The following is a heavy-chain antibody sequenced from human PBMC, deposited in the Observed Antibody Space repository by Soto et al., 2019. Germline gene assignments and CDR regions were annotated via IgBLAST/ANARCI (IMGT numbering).Heavy chain of an antibody. D-gene: IGHD5-12*01. Sequence: PSETLSLTCAVSGYSISSGYYWGWIRQPPGKGLEWIGSIYHSGSTYYNPSLKSRVTISVDTSKNQFSLKLSSVTAADTAVYYCARDPSRATARWFDPWGQGTMVTVYS. V-gene: IGHV4-38-2*02. CDR2: IYHSGST. CDR1: GYSISSGYY. CDR3: ARDPSRATARWFDP. J-gene: IGHJ5*02.